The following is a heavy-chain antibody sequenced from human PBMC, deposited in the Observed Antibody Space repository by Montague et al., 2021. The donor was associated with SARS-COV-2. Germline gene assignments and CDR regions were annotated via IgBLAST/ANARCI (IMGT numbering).Heavy chain of an antibody. CDR1: GDSVSHDF. CDR3: VRDPAPSGSGTFYDY. CDR2: VYYSRSS. J-gene: IGHJ4*02. V-gene: IGHV4-59*02. Sequence: SETLSLTCTVSGDSVSHDFWTWIRQPPGKGLEWIGYVYYSRSSSYNPSLMSRVSIAVDTSKNQFSLRLSTVTAADTAIYYCVRDPAPSGSGTFYDYWGQGTLVTVSS. D-gene: IGHD1-26*01.